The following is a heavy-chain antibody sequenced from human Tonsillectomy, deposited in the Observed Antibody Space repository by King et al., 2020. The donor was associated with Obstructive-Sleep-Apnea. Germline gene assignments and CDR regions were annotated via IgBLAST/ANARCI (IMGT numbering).Heavy chain of an antibody. CDR1: GFTVSSNY. Sequence: VQLVESGGGLVQPGGSLRLSCAASGFTVSSNYMSWVRQAPGKGLEWVSVIYSGGSTYYADSGKGRFTISRDNSKNTLYLQMNSLRAEDTAVYYCARDRDNGWFDYWGQGTLVTVSS. V-gene: IGHV3-66*01. CDR2: IYSGGST. D-gene: IGHD1-1*01. J-gene: IGHJ4*02. CDR3: ARDRDNGWFDY.